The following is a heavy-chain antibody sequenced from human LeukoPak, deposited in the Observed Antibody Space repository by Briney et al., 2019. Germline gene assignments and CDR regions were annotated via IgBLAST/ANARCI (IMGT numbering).Heavy chain of an antibody. J-gene: IGHJ3*02. Sequence: GGSLRLSCAASGFTFSSYWMSWVRQAPGKGLEWVSAISGSGGSTYYADSVKGRFTISRDNSKNTLYLQMNSLRAEDTAVYYCARLDGDYDFWSGSGAFDIWGQGTMVTVSS. D-gene: IGHD3-3*01. V-gene: IGHV3-23*01. CDR2: ISGSGGST. CDR3: ARLDGDYDFWSGSGAFDI. CDR1: GFTFSSYW.